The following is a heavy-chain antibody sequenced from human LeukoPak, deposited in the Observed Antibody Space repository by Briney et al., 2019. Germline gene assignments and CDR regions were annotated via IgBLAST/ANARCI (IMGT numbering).Heavy chain of an antibody. Sequence: ASETLSLTCTVSGGSISSSSYYWGWIRQPPGKGLEWIGSIYYSGSTNYNPSLKSRVTISVDTSKNQFSLKLSSVTAADTAVYYCARARGGQLVRSRWFDPWGQGTLVTVSS. J-gene: IGHJ5*02. CDR1: GGSISSSSYY. D-gene: IGHD6-13*01. V-gene: IGHV4-39*07. CDR3: ARARGGQLVRSRWFDP. CDR2: IYYSGST.